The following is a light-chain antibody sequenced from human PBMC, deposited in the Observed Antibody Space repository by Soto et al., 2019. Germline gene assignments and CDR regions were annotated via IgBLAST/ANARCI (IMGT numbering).Light chain of an antibody. J-gene: IGLJ1*01. V-gene: IGLV2-8*01. Sequence: QSALTQPPSASGSPGQSVTISCTGTSSDVGGYDYGSWYQQHPGKAPKLMIYEVSKRPSGVPDRFSGSKSGNTASLTVSGLQAEDEADYYCSSYAGSNNVFGTGTKATVL. CDR1: SSDVGGYDY. CDR3: SSYAGSNNV. CDR2: EVS.